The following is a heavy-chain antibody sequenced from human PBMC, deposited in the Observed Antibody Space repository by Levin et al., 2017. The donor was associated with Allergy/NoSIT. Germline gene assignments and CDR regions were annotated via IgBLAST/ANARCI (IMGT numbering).Heavy chain of an antibody. D-gene: IGHD4-17*01. CDR3: ATAPGITVTTFDYFHY. CDR1: GHSLADLS. CDR2: FDPENVEI. Sequence: PGGSLRLSCKVSGHSLADLSMHWVRQAPGKGLEWMGGFDPENVEIIYAQKFQGRVTMTEDTSTHTAYMELSNLRSEDTAVFYCATAPGITVTTFDYFHYWGQGTLVTVSS. J-gene: IGHJ4*02. V-gene: IGHV1-24*01.